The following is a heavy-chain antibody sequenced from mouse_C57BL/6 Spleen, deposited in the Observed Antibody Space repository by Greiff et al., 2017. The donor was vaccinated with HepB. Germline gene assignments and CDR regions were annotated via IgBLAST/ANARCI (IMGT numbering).Heavy chain of an antibody. D-gene: IGHD2-3*01. CDR2: IYPGRGST. J-gene: IGHJ2*01. Sequence: QVQLQQPGAELVKPGASVKMSCKASGYTFTSYWLTWVKQRPGLGLEWIGDIYPGRGSTNYNEKFKSKATLTVDTSSSTAYMKLSSLTSEDSAVYYCARDGYYDYWGQGTTLTVSS. CDR3: ARDGYYDY. CDR1: GYTFTSYW. V-gene: IGHV1-55*01.